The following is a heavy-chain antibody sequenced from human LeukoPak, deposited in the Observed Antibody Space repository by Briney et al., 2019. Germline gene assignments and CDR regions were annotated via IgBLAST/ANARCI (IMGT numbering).Heavy chain of an antibody. CDR2: IYYSGST. CDR1: GGSISSYY. Sequence: KPSETLSLTCTVSGGSISSYYWSWIRQPPGKGLEWIGYIYYSGSTNYNPSLKSRVTISVDTSKNQFSLKLSSVTAADTAVYYCARHAGGIYNWFDPWGQGTLVTVSS. J-gene: IGHJ5*02. CDR3: ARHAGGIYNWFDP. V-gene: IGHV4-59*08. D-gene: IGHD3-16*01.